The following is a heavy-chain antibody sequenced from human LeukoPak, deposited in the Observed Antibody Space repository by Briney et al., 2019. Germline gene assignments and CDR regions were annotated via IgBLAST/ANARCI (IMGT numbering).Heavy chain of an antibody. V-gene: IGHV3-23*01. D-gene: IGHD3-16*01. J-gene: IGHJ4*02. CDR2: ISGSGGST. CDR1: GFTLSSNA. Sequence: GGSLRLSCAASGFTLSSNAMNRVRQAPGKGLEWVSGISGSGGSTYYADSVKGRFTISRDNAKNSLYLQMNSLRAEDTALYYCAKVGGSDYWGQGTLVTVSS. CDR3: AKVGGSDY.